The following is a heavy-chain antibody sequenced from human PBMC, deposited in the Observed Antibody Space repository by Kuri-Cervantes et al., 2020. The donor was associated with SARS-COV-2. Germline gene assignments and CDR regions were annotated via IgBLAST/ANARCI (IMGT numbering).Heavy chain of an antibody. Sequence: SETLSLTCTVSGGSISSHYWSWILQPPGKGLEWIGYIYYSGSTNYNPSLKSRVTISVDTSKNQFSLKLSSVTAADTAVYYCAREEQQLVLVGAFDIWGQGTMVTVSS. CDR3: AREEQQLVLVGAFDI. D-gene: IGHD6-13*01. CDR2: IYYSGST. V-gene: IGHV4-59*11. J-gene: IGHJ3*02. CDR1: GGSISSHY.